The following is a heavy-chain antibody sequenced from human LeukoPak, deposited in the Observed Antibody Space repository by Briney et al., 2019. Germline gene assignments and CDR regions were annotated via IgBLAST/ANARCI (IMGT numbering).Heavy chain of an antibody. CDR1: GFTFTSYA. Sequence: GGSLRLSCAASGFTFTSYAMSWVRQAPGRGLEWVSSVSGSGDGTYYAHSVKGRFTISRDNSKKTLDLHMDSLRAEDTAVYYCTKERLGGNYGDYAVDYWGQGTMVTVSS. CDR3: TKERLGGNYGDYAVDY. D-gene: IGHD4-17*01. J-gene: IGHJ4*02. CDR2: VSGSGDGT. V-gene: IGHV3-23*01.